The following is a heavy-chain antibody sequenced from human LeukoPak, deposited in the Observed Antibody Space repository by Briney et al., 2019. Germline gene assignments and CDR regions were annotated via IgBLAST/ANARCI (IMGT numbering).Heavy chain of an antibody. CDR3: AKDHIGGSGSYFAYYGMDV. CDR2: ISGSGGST. CDR1: GFTFSSYA. Sequence: GGSLRLSCAASGFTFSSYAMSWVRQALGKGLEWVSAISGSGGSTYYADSVKGRFTISRDNSKNTLYLQMNSLRAEDTAVYYCAKDHIGGSGSYFAYYGMDVWGQGTTVTVSS. J-gene: IGHJ6*02. D-gene: IGHD3-10*01. V-gene: IGHV3-23*01.